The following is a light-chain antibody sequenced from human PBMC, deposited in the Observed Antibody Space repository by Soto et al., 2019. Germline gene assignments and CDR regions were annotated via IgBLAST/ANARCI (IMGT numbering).Light chain of an antibody. CDR2: GAS. Sequence: PGERATLSYRASQSVTSGYLAWYQQKPGQAPRLLIYGASSRATGVPDRFSGSGSGTDFTLTITRLEPEDFAVYYCHQYGTSPLTFGGGTKVEIK. V-gene: IGKV3-20*01. CDR3: HQYGTSPLT. CDR1: QSVTSGY. J-gene: IGKJ4*01.